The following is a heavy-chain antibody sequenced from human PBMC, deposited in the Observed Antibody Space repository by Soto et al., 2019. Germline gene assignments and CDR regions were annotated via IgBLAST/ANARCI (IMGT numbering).Heavy chain of an antibody. CDR3: ASAPKVRSLSQTRPDI. Sequence: QVQLHQWGAGLLKPSETMSVASSIYSGSFSGYYWRWIRQPTGKGLEWIGEISQSGHTNYSPSLNSPVYLSIDTAKKQFSLTWRSVSDAKTALYYCASAPKVRSLSQTRPDIWGQATLFTDSS. J-gene: IGHJ4*02. V-gene: IGHV4-34*01. CDR1: SGSFSGYY. CDR2: ISQSGHT. D-gene: IGHD1-26*01.